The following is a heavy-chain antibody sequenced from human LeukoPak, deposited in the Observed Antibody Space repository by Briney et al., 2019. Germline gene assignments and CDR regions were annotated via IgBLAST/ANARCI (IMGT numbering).Heavy chain of an antibody. CDR1: GFTFSSYS. V-gene: IGHV3-21*01. J-gene: IGHJ4*02. CDR2: ISSSSSYI. CDR3: ARDSNYDSSGYLFDY. Sequence: PGGSLRLSCAASGFTFSSYSMNWVRQAPGKGLEWVSSISSSSSYIYYADSVKGRFTISRDNAKNSLYLQMNSLRAEDTAVYYCARDSNYDSSGYLFDYWGQGSLVTVSS. D-gene: IGHD3-22*01.